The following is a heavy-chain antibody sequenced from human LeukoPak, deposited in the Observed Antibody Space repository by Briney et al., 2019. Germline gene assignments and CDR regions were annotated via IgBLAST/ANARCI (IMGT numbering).Heavy chain of an antibody. CDR1: EFTFRNYW. CDR2: IGSSGSPI. Sequence: GGSLRLSRSASEFTFRNYWMSWVRQAPGKGLEWLSNIGSSGSPISYADSVKGRFTISRDNAKNSLYLQMNSLRAEDTAVYYCATAYGSQWGQGTLVTVSS. J-gene: IGHJ4*02. CDR3: ATAYGSQ. D-gene: IGHD2-15*01. V-gene: IGHV3-48*01.